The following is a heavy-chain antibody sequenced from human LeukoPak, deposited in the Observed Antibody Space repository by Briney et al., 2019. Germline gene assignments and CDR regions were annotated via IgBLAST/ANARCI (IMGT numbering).Heavy chain of an antibody. Sequence: GASVKVSCKGSGYAFDYYGITWVRQAPGQGLEWVGWISLNNGNTHYTKYAQKFQGRVTLTADTSTATAYMELRGLRSDDTAVYYCQRVTIFGVVIDFDYWGQGTLVAVSS. V-gene: IGHV1-18*01. CDR1: GYAFDYYG. CDR3: QRVTIFGVVIDFDY. D-gene: IGHD3-3*01. J-gene: IGHJ4*02. CDR2: ISLNNGNT.